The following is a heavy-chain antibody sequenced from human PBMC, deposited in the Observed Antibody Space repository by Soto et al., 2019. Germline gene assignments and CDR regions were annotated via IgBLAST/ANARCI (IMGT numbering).Heavy chain of an antibody. CDR3: ARNGMTTVTTVFDSYYYGMDV. Sequence: GASVKVSCKASGGTFSSYAISWVRQAPGQGLEWMGGIIPIFGTANYAQKFQGRVTITADESTSTAYMELSSLRSEDTAVYYCARNGMTTVTTVFDSYYYGMDVWGQGTTVTVSS. D-gene: IGHD4-4*01. CDR1: GGTFSSYA. CDR2: IIPIFGTA. V-gene: IGHV1-69*13. J-gene: IGHJ6*02.